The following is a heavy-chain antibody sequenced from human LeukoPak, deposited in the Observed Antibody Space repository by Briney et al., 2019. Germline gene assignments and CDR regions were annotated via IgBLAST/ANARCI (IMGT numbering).Heavy chain of an antibody. V-gene: IGHV4-34*01. CDR1: GGSFSGYY. Sequence: PSETLSLTCAVYGGSFSGYYWSWIRQPPGKGLEWIGEINHSGSTNYNPSLKSRVTISVDPSKNQFSLKLSSVAAADTAVYYCARKLGYCSSTSCYQNRRYYYYYMDVWGKGTTVTVSS. J-gene: IGHJ6*03. CDR3: ARKLGYCSSTSCYQNRRYYYYYMDV. CDR2: INHSGST. D-gene: IGHD2-2*01.